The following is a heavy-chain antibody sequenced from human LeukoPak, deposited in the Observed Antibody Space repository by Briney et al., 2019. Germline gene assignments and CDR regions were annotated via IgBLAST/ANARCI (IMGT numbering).Heavy chain of an antibody. CDR1: GGSISSYY. V-gene: IGHV4-59*01. J-gene: IGHJ4*02. CDR3: ARGLGTVDY. D-gene: IGHD7-27*01. CDR2: IYYSGST. Sequence: SETQSLTCTVSGGSISSYYCSWIRQPPGKGLEWIGYIYYSGSTNYNPSLKSRVTISVDTSKNQFSLKLSSVTAADTAVYYCARGLGTVDYWGQGNLVTVSS.